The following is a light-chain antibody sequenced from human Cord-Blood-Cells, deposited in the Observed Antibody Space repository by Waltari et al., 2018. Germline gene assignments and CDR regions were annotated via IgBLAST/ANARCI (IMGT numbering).Light chain of an antibody. Sequence: QSALTQPASVSGSPGQSITISCTGTSSDVGGYNYVSWYQQHPGKAPQLMIYDVSTRPSEVSHRFSGSKSGNTASLTIAGLQAEDEADYSCSSYTSSSTWVFGGGTKLTVL. CDR3: SSYTSSSTWV. J-gene: IGLJ3*02. CDR2: DVS. CDR1: SSDVGGYNY. V-gene: IGLV2-14*01.